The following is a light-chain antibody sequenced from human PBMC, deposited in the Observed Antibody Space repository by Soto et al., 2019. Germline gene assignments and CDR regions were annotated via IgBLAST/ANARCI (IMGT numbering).Light chain of an antibody. J-gene: IGKJ3*01. V-gene: IGKV3-20*01. Sequence: EIVLTQSPGTLSLSPGERATLSCGARQSVSDMYLAWYQQKPGQAPRLLIYASNRATGIPDRFSGSGSGTDFTLTISRLEPEDFAVYYCQHYGTSALFGPGTKVDIK. CDR3: QHYGTSAL. CDR2: AS. CDR1: QSVSDMY.